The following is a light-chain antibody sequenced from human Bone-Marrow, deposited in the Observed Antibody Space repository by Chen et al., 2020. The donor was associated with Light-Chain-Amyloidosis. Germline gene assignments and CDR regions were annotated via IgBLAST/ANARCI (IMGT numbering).Light chain of an antibody. CDR1: RRVTSSTDNKNY. CDR3: QQYYGAPFT. J-gene: IGKJ5*01. CDR2: WAS. V-gene: IGKV4-1*01. Sequence: EIVMTQSPDSLAVSLGARATIICKSSRRVTSSTDNKNYLACYQQKPGQPPRLLFSWASTRESGVPDRFSASGSGTDFTLTISSLQAEDVALYFCQQYYGAPFTFGQGTRLETK.